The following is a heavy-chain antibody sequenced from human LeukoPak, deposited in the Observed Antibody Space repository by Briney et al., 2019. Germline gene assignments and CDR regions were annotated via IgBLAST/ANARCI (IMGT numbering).Heavy chain of an antibody. V-gene: IGHV3-23*01. CDR1: GFTFSSYA. CDR2: ISGSGGST. Sequence: GGSLRLSCAASGFTFSSYAMSWVRQAPGKGLEWVSAISGSGGSTYYAASVKGRFTISRDNSKNTLYLQMNSLRAEDTAVYYCAKKSTFGYYFDYWGQGTLVTVSS. J-gene: IGHJ4*02. D-gene: IGHD2/OR15-2a*01. CDR3: AKKSTFGYYFDY.